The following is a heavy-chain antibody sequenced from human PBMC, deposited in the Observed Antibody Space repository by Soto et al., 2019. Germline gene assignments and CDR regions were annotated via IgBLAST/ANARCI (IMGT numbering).Heavy chain of an antibody. J-gene: IGHJ2*01. V-gene: IGHV3-23*01. CDR2: ISGSGGRT. CDR1: GFTFSSYA. D-gene: IGHD7-27*01. CDR3: AKRNWGGWYFDL. Sequence: EVQLLESGGGLVQPGGSLRLSCAASGFTFSSYAMSWVRQAPGKGLEWVAAISGSGGRTYYADSVKGRFTISRDSSKNTLYLQMHSLRAEDTAVYYCAKRNWGGWYFDLWGRGTLVTVSS.